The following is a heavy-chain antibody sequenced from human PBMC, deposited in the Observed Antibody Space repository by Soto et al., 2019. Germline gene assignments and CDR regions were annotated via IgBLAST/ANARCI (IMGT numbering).Heavy chain of an antibody. Sequence: ASVKVSCKVSGYTLTELSMHWVRQAPGKGLEWMGGFDPEDGETIYAQKFQGRVTMTEDTSTDTAYMELSSLRSEDTAVYYCATAYRSYSYFDYWGQGTLVTVSS. CDR1: GYTLTELS. CDR3: ATAYRSYSYFDY. V-gene: IGHV1-24*01. CDR2: FDPEDGET. D-gene: IGHD2-15*01. J-gene: IGHJ4*02.